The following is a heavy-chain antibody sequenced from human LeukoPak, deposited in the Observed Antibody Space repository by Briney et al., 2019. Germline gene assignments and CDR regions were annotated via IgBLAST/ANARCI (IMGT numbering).Heavy chain of an antibody. CDR2: IYSSGST. CDR1: GGSISNYY. D-gene: IGHD4-23*01. Sequence: PSETLSLTCTVSGGSISNYYWSWIRQPAGKGLEWIGRIYSSGSTNYNPSLKSRVTISVDTSMNKFSLKLSSLPAAHTAVYYCGRASPRYGGLDYGGQGTLVTGSS. CDR3: GRASPRYGGLDY. J-gene: IGHJ4*02. V-gene: IGHV4-4*07.